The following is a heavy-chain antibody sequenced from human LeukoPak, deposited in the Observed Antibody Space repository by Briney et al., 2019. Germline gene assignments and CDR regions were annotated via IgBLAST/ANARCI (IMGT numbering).Heavy chain of an antibody. CDR1: GGSISSSNW. CDR3: ARAVDIAVFDY. CDR2: IYYSGST. V-gene: IGHV4-30-4*01. J-gene: IGHJ4*02. D-gene: IGHD5-12*01. Sequence: TSETLSLTCAVSGGSISSSNWWSWVRQPPGKGLEWIGYIYYSGSTYYNPSLKSRVTISVDTSKNQFSLKLSSVTAADTAVYYCARAVDIAVFDYWGQGTLVTVSS.